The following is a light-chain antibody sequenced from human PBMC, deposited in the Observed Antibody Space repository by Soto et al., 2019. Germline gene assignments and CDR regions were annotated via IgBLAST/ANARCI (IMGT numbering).Light chain of an antibody. CDR2: GNI. CDR1: SSNVGTGYD. J-gene: IGLJ2*01. CDR3: QSYDSSLSGLI. Sequence: QSVLTQPPSVSGAPGQRVTISCTGSSSNVGTGYDVHWYQQLPGTAPKLLIYGNINRPSGVPDRFSGSKSGSSASLAITGLRAEDEADYYCQSYDSSLSGLIFGGGTKLTVL. V-gene: IGLV1-40*01.